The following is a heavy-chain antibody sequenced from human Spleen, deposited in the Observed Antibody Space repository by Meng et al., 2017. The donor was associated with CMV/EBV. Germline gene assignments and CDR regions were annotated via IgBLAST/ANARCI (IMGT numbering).Heavy chain of an antibody. CDR1: EFTVSDYY. CDR2: IYSGGAT. J-gene: IGHJ6*02. Sequence: GESLKISCAASEFTVSDYYMSWVRQAPGKGLEWVSVIYSGGATYYADSVKGRFTISRDNSKNTLSLQMNSLRGDDTAVYYCAKGTGRLYYYYYGMDVWGQGTTVTVSS. D-gene: IGHD1-14*01. V-gene: IGHV3-53*01. CDR3: AKGTGRLYYYYYGMDV.